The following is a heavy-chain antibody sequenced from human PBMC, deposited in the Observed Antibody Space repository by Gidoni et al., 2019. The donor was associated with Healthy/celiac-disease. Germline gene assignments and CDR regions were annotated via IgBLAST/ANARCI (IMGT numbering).Heavy chain of an antibody. V-gene: IGHV4-31*03. Sequence: QVQLQESGPGLVKPSQTLSLTCTVSDCANSSGGYYWSWIRQHTGKGLELIGYIYYSGSTYSHPSRKSRVTISVDTSKNQFSLKLSSVTAADTAVYYCAVVVDQTAHYFDYWGQGTLVTVSS. J-gene: IGHJ4*02. CDR1: DCANSSGGYY. CDR3: AVVVDQTAHYFDY. D-gene: IGHD2-2*01. CDR2: IYYSGST.